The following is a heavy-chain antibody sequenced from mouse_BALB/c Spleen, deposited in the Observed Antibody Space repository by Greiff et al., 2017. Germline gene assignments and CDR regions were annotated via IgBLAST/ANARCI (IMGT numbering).Heavy chain of an antibody. CDR1: GYTFTSYV. CDR2: INPYNDGT. CDR3: ARHGNYEGYWYFDV. D-gene: IGHD2-1*01. Sequence: SGPELVKPGASVKMSCKASGYTFTSYVMHWVKQKPGQGLEWIGYINPYNDGTKYNEKFKGKATLTSDKSSSTAYMELSSLTSEDSAVYYCARHGNYEGYWYFDVWGAGTTVTVSS. V-gene: IGHV1-14*01. J-gene: IGHJ1*01.